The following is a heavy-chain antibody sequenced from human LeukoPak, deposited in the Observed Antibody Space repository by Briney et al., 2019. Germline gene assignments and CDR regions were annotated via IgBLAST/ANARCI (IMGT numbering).Heavy chain of an antibody. CDR2: IYYSGST. V-gene: IGHV4-59*01. D-gene: IGHD6-6*01. CDR3: ARVIAAQTFDY. Sequence: KPSETLSLTCTVSGGSISSYHWSWIRQPPGKGLEWIGYIYYSGSTNYNPSLKSRVTISVDTSKNQFSLKLSSVTAADTAVYYCARVIAAQTFDYWGQGTLVTVSS. J-gene: IGHJ4*02. CDR1: GGSISSYH.